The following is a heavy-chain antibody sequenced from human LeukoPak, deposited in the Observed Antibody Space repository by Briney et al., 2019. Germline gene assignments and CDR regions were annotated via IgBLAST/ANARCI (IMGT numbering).Heavy chain of an antibody. V-gene: IGHV3-48*01. CDR2: ISSSSSTI. J-gene: IGHJ4*02. D-gene: IGHD1-26*01. CDR3: ARSRGSSGSYPFDY. CDR1: GFTFSSYS. Sequence: GGSLRLSCAASGFTFSSYSMHWVRQAPGKGLEWVSYISSSSSTIYYAGSVKGRFTISRDNAKNSLFPQMNSLRAEDTAVYYCARSRGSSGSYPFDYWGQGTLVTVSS.